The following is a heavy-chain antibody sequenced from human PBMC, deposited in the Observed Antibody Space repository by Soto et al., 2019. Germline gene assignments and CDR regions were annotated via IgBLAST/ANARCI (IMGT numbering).Heavy chain of an antibody. V-gene: IGHV3-74*01. CDR3: TRDDSGLGIDY. CDR1: GFNFRDFW. J-gene: IGHJ4*02. CDR2: IPSDGRDV. Sequence: GGSLRLSCEASGFNFRDFWMHWVRQPPGKGPEWVSNIPSDGRDVSYADSVRGRFTISRDDARNTLYLQMSDLRVEDAAIYYCTRDDSGLGIDYWGQGTQVTVSS. D-gene: IGHD1-26*01.